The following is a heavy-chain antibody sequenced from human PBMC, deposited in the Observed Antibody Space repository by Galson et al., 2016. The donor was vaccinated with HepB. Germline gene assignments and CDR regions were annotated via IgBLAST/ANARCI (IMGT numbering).Heavy chain of an antibody. V-gene: IGHV3-48*01. D-gene: IGHD6-13*01. CDR1: GFTFSSYS. CDR3: AKGRSAIAAAGLNY. Sequence: SLRLSCAASGFTFSSYSMNWVRQAPGKGLEWVSYISSSSSTIYYADSVKGRFTISRDNSNNTLFLQMNSLRVEDTAVYYCAKGRSAIAAAGLNYWGQGTLVTVSS. J-gene: IGHJ4*02. CDR2: ISSSSSTI.